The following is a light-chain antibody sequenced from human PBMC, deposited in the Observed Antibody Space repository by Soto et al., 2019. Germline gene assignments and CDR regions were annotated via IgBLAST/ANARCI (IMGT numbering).Light chain of an antibody. CDR3: QQYGYSPIT. J-gene: IGKJ5*01. Sequence: EIVLTKSQATLSVSPGEGATLSCRASQSVSSNLVWYQQKPGQAPRLLIYGTSTRATGIPARFSGSGSGTEFTLTISRLEPEDFAVYYCQQYGYSPITFGQGTRLEIK. CDR2: GTS. V-gene: IGKV3-15*01. CDR1: QSVSSN.